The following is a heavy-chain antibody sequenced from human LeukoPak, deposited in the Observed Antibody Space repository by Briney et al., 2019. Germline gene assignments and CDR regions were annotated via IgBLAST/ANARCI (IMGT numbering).Heavy chain of an antibody. J-gene: IGHJ3*02. CDR2: ISGGGGST. Sequence: PGGSLSLSRAASGFTFSTYAMSWVRQAPGKGLEWVSSISGGGGSTYYAGSVKGRFTISRDNSKNTLYLQMNSLRAEDTAVYYCAKGIVPAPNGAFEIWGQGTMVTVSS. CDR3: AKGIVPAPNGAFEI. D-gene: IGHD2-2*01. CDR1: GFTFSTYA. V-gene: IGHV3-23*01.